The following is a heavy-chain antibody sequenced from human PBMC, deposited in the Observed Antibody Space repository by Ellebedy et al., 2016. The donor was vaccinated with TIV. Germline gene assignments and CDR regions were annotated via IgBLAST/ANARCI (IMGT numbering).Heavy chain of an antibody. Sequence: GESLKISCAASGFTFSNFWMHWVRQAPGKGLVWVSHVDTDGSTITYADSVKGRLTISRDNAKNTLDLQMKSLRAEDTAVYYCVRAFRWVYGLDVWGQGTTVTVSS. D-gene: IGHD4-23*01. V-gene: IGHV3-74*03. CDR1: GFTFSNFW. CDR2: VDTDGSTI. J-gene: IGHJ6*02. CDR3: VRAFRWVYGLDV.